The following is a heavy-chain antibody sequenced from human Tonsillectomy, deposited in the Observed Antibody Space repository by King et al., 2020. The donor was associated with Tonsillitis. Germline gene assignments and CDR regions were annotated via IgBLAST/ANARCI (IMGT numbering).Heavy chain of an antibody. V-gene: IGHV3-30*02. CDR2: ILYDGNNK. D-gene: IGHD6-19*01. CDR1: GFTFRGYA. Sequence: VQLVESGGGVVQPGGSRRLSCAASGFTFRGYAMHWVRQPPGRGLDWLAFILYDGNNKYYADSVKGRFTISRDNSNNTLYLKMNSLRTEDTAVYYCAKDGSSGWDPMNYFDYWGQGTLVTVSS. J-gene: IGHJ4*02. CDR3: AKDGSSGWDPMNYFDY.